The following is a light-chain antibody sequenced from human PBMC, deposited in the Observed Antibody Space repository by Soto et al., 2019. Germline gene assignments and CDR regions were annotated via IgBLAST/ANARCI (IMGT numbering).Light chain of an antibody. J-gene: IGKJ5*01. Sequence: EIVMTQSPATLSVSPGERATLSCRASQSLSSSQLAWYQQKPGQAPRLLIHDASSRATGISDRFTGSGSGTDFTLTISRLEPEDFAVYYCQQYDTSPITFGQGTRLEI. CDR1: QSLSSSQ. CDR3: QQYDTSPIT. CDR2: DAS. V-gene: IGKV3-20*01.